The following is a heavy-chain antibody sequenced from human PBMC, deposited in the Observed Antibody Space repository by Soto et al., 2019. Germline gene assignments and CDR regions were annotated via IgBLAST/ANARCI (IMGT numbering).Heavy chain of an antibody. CDR1: GGTFSSYA. CDR3: ARGYSYYYGSGSYYPVDY. Sequence: AVKVSCKASGGTFSSYAISWVRQAPGQGLEWMGGIIPIFGTANYAQKFQGRVTITADESTSTAYMELSSLRSEGTAVYYCARGYSYYYGSGSYYPVDYWGQGTLVTVSS. J-gene: IGHJ4*02. D-gene: IGHD3-10*01. CDR2: IIPIFGTA. V-gene: IGHV1-69*13.